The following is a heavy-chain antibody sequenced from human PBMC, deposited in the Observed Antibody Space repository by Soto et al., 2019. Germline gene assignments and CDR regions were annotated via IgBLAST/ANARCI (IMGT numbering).Heavy chain of an antibody. Sequence: ASVKVSCKVSGYTLTELSMHWVRQAPGKGLEWMGGFDPEDGETIYAQKFQGRVTMTEDTSTDTAYMELSSLRSEDTAVYYCAAGLAVAGSFEAGLDNWGQESRVTVAS. D-gene: IGHD6-19*01. V-gene: IGHV1-24*01. CDR1: GYTLTELS. J-gene: IGHJ4*02. CDR3: AAGLAVAGSFEAGLDN. CDR2: FDPEDGET.